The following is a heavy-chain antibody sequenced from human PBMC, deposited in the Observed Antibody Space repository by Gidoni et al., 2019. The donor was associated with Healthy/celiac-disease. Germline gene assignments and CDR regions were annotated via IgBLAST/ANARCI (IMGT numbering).Heavy chain of an antibody. CDR1: VGSIRSSHW. Sequence: QVQLQESGPGLVKPSGPLSLTCAVPVGSIRSSHWWSWVRQPPGKGLEWIGEIYHRGSTNYNTSIKSRVTISVDKSKNQFSLKLSSVTAADTAVYYCARATYSSGWYGGSFDYWGQGTLVTVSS. D-gene: IGHD6-19*01. CDR3: ARATYSSGWYGGSFDY. V-gene: IGHV4-4*02. J-gene: IGHJ4*02. CDR2: IYHRGST.